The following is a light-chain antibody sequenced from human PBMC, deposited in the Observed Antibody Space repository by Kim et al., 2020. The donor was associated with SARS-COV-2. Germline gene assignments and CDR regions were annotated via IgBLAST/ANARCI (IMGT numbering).Light chain of an antibody. Sequence: QSVLTQPPSASGSPGQRVTISCSVSSSNIGSDNVDWYQQLPGAAPHILIYNNNQRPSGVPDRFSASKTGTSASLAISRLQSEDEADYYCAAWDVSLNGPVFGGGTQLTVL. V-gene: IGLV1-44*01. CDR3: AAWDVSLNGPV. CDR2: NNN. CDR1: SSNIGSDN. J-gene: IGLJ3*02.